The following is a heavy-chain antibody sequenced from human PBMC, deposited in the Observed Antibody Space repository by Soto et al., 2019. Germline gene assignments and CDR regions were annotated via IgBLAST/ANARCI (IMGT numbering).Heavy chain of an antibody. CDR1: GYTFTNFY. D-gene: IGHD1-26*01. Sequence: QVQLVQSGAEVKKPGASVTVSCKAYGYTFTNFYMHWVRQAPGQGLEWMGIINPSAHSTTYAQKFQGRVPMTSDTSTSTVYMEMRSLRSEDTAIYFCARALTAQEPGPWGQGTLVTVSS. V-gene: IGHV1-46*01. J-gene: IGHJ4*02. CDR2: INPSAHST. CDR3: ARALTAQEPGP.